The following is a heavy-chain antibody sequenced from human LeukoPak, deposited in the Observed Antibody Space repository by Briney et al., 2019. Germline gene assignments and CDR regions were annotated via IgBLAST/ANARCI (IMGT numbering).Heavy chain of an antibody. CDR1: GYTFTSYG. CDR2: ISAYNGNT. V-gene: IGHV1-18*01. J-gene: IGHJ5*02. CDR3: ARDPMTLLRFLEWPGNWFDP. D-gene: IGHD3-3*01. Sequence: ASVKVSCKASGYTFTSYGISWVRQAPGQGLEWMGWISAYNGNTNYAQKLQGRVTMTTDTPTSTAYMELRSLRSDDTAVYYCARDPMTLLRFLEWPGNWFDPWGQGTLVTVSS.